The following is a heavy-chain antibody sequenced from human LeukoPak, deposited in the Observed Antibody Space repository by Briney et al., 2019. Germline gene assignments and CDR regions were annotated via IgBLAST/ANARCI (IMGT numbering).Heavy chain of an antibody. D-gene: IGHD2-21*02. Sequence: GGSLRLPCGASGFTFSRFTMNWVRRAPGKGLEWVSTISGSSTYIYYADSVKGRFTISRDDARNSLFLQMNSLRAEDTALYYCERSCGGDCYSSHRYYFDSWGQGPLVTVSS. J-gene: IGHJ4*02. V-gene: IGHV3-21*01. CDR3: ERSCGGDCYSSHRYYFDS. CDR2: ISGSSTYI. CDR1: GFTFSRFT.